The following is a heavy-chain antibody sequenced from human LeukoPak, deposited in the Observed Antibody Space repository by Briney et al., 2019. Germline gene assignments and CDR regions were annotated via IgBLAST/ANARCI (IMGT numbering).Heavy chain of an antibody. CDR2: IYPDDSDT. J-gene: IGHJ4*02. V-gene: IGHV5-51*01. CDR3: ARGGHYEDSLDF. Sequence: GESLKISCKGSGNSLTNYWIGWVRQMPGKGLEWMGTIYPDDSDTRYSPSFQGQVTISADKSISTAYLQWSSLKASDTAMYYCARGGHYEDSLDFWGQGTLVTVSS. CDR1: GNSLTNYW. D-gene: IGHD3-22*01.